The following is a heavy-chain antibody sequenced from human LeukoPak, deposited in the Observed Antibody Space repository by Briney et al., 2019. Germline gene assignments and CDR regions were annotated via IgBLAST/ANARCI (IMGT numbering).Heavy chain of an antibody. CDR3: ARLILTGYYDY. V-gene: IGHV1-69*13. Sequence: SVKVSCKASGYTFTSYDINWVRQATGQGLEWMGGIIPIFGTANYAQKFQGRVTITADESTSTAYMELSSLRSEDTAVYYCARLILTGYYDYWGQGTLVTVSS. CDR2: IIPIFGTA. J-gene: IGHJ4*02. D-gene: IGHD3-9*01. CDR1: GYTFTSYD.